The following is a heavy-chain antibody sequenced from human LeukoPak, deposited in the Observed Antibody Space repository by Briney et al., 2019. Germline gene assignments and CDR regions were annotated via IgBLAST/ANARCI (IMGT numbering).Heavy chain of an antibody. J-gene: IGHJ6*02. CDR1: GYTFTTYY. Sequence: ASVKVSCKASGYTFTTYYMHWVRQAPGQGLEWMGIINPSGGSTSYAQKFQGRVTMTRDTSTSTVYMELSSLRSEDTAVYYCASSTPTGRIAARPHYYYGMDVXXXXTTXTVSS. CDR2: INPSGGST. V-gene: IGHV1-46*01. CDR3: ASSTPTGRIAARPHYYYGMDV. D-gene: IGHD6-6*01.